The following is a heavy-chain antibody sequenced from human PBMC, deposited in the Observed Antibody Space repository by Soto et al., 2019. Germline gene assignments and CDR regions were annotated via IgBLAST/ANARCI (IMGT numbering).Heavy chain of an antibody. CDR3: AREGDIVVVPAHFDY. V-gene: IGHV1-18*01. CDR1: GYTFTSYG. Sequence: ASVKVSCKASGYTFTSYGISWVRQAPGQGLEWMGWISPYNGNTNYAQKLQGRVTITADKSTSTAYMELSSLRSEDTAVYYCAREGDIVVVPAHFDYWGQGTLVTVS. D-gene: IGHD2-2*01. J-gene: IGHJ4*02. CDR2: ISPYNGNT.